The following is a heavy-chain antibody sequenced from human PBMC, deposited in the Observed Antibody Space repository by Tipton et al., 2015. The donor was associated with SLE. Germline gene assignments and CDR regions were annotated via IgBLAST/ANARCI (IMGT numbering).Heavy chain of an antibody. CDR2: ISHTGST. J-gene: IGHJ4*02. CDR3: ATRGSSSWYFFDY. V-gene: IGHV4-34*01. CDR1: GGSISAYY. Sequence: TLSLTCAVYGGSISAYYWGWIRQPPGKGLEWIGEISHTGSTNFNPSLKSRVAISADTSKRQFSLKLSSVTAADTAVYYCATRGSSSWYFFDYWGQGTLVTVSS. D-gene: IGHD6-13*01.